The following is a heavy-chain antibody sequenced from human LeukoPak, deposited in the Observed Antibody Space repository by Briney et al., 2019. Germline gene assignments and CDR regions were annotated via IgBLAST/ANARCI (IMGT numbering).Heavy chain of an antibody. D-gene: IGHD3-3*01. Sequence: GASVKVSCKASGYTFTSYYMHWVRQAPGQGLEWMGWINPNSGGTNYAQKFQGRVTMTRDTSISTAYMELSRLRSDDTAVYYCAGSAIFGANWFDPWGQGTLVTVSS. J-gene: IGHJ5*02. CDR2: INPNSGGT. CDR3: AGSAIFGANWFDP. V-gene: IGHV1-2*02. CDR1: GYTFTSYY.